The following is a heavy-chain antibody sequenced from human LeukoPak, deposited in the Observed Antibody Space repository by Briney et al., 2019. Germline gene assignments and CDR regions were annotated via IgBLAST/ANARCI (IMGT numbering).Heavy chain of an antibody. J-gene: IGHJ4*02. CDR1: GLTFSDYY. CDR2: ISSSSSYT. CDR3: ATRSGTMVRGALYYYFDY. D-gene: IGHD3-10*01. V-gene: IGHV3-11*03. Sequence: GGSLRLSCAASGLTFSDYYMSWIRQAPGKGLEWVSYISSSSSYTNYADSVKGRFTISRDNAKNSLYLQMNSLRAEDTAVYYCATRSGTMVRGALYYYFDYWGQGTLVTVSS.